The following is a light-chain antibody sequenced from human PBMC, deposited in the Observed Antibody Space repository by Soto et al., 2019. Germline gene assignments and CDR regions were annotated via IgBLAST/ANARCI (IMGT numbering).Light chain of an antibody. CDR2: EVS. J-gene: IGLJ1*01. V-gene: IGLV2-14*01. Sequence: QSVLTQPASVSGSPGQSITISCTATSSDVGHYNYVSWYQHHPGKTPKLMIYEVSNRPSGVSNRFSGSKSGNMASLTISGLQAEDEADYYCCSYTSSNTLVFGSGTKVTVL. CDR1: SSDVGHYNY. CDR3: CSYTSSNTLV.